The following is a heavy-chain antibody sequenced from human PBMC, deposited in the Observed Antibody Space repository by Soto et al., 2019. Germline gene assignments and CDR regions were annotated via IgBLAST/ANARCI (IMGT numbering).Heavy chain of an antibody. D-gene: IGHD3-3*01. CDR2: IIPIFGTA. V-gene: IGHV1-69*06. Sequence: QVQLVQSGAEVKKPGSSVKVSCKASGGTFSSYAISWVRQAPGQGLEWMGGIIPIFGTANYAQKFQGRVTMTTDTSTSTAYMELRSLRSDDTAVYYCARDRRLGDFWRGGGGNWFDPWGQGTLVTVSS. J-gene: IGHJ5*02. CDR3: ARDRRLGDFWRGGGGNWFDP. CDR1: GGTFSSYA.